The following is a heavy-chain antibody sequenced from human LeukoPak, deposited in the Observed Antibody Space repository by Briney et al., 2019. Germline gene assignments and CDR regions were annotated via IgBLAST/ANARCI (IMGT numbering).Heavy chain of an antibody. Sequence: GGSLRLSCAASGFTFSGYSMNWVRQAPGKGLEWVSYISSSSSAIYYADSMKGRFTISRDNAKNSLYLQMNSLRAEDTAVYYCARDESGSRFDYWGQGTLVTVSS. CDR2: ISSSSSAI. CDR1: GFTFSGYS. V-gene: IGHV3-48*01. J-gene: IGHJ4*02. CDR3: ARDESGSRFDY. D-gene: IGHD1-26*01.